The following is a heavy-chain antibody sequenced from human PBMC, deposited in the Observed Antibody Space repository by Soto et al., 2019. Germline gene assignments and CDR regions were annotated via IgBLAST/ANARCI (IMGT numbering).Heavy chain of an antibody. J-gene: IGHJ6*02. CDR2: IYYSGST. CDR1: GGSISSSSYY. Sequence: PSETLSLTCTVSGGSISSSSYYWGWIRQPPGKGLDWIGSIYYSGSTYYNPSLKSRVTISVDTSKNQFSLKLSSVTAADTAVYYCAGQDEIQLWSEYGMDVWGQGTTVTVSS. D-gene: IGHD5-18*01. CDR3: AGQDEIQLWSEYGMDV. V-gene: IGHV4-39*01.